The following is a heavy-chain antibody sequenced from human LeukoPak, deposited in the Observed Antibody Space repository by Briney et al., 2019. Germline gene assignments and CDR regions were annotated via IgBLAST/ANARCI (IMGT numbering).Heavy chain of an antibody. CDR2: FIPIFGTA. J-gene: IGHJ4*02. Sequence: GASVKVSCKASGGTFSSYAISWVRQAPGQGLEWMGRFIPIFGTANYAQKFQGRVTITTDESTSTAYMELSSLRSEDTAVYYCARDENYGGNFGYWGQGTLVTVSS. CDR3: ARDENYGGNFGY. CDR1: GGTFSSYA. V-gene: IGHV1-69*05. D-gene: IGHD4-23*01.